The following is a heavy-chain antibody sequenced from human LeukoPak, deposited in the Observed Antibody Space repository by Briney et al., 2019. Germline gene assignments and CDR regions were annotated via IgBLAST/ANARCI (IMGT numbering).Heavy chain of an antibody. CDR2: IRYDGSNK. D-gene: IGHD2-21*01. Sequence: GGSLRLSCAASGFTFSSYGMHWVRQAPGKGLEWVAFIRYDGSNKYYADSVEGRFTISRDNSKNTLYLQMNSLRAEDTAVYYCAKGLGVVIAIPHAFDIWGQGTMVTVSS. J-gene: IGHJ3*02. V-gene: IGHV3-30*02. CDR1: GFTFSSYG. CDR3: AKGLGVVIAIPHAFDI.